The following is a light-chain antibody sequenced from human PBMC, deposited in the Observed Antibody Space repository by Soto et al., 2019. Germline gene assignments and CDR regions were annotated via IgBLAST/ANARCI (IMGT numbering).Light chain of an antibody. J-gene: IGKJ2*01. V-gene: IGKV2-30*01. Sequence: DVVMTQSPLSLPVTLGQPASISCRSSQSLVYSDGNTYLNWFQQRPGQSPRRLIYKVSNRDSGXXXXXXXXXXXXXXXXXXSRVEAEDVGVYYCMQGTHWPPYTFGQGTKLEIK. CDR2: KVS. CDR3: MQGTHWPPYT. CDR1: QSLVYSDGNTY.